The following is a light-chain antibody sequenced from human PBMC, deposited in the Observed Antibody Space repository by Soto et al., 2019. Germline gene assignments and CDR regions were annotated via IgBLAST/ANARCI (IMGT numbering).Light chain of an antibody. CDR1: ETVNTN. CDR2: GAS. Sequence: EIVMTQSPATLSVPPGGRATLSCRANETVNTNLAWFQHRPGQAPQLLLYGASTRATGIPGRFRGSGSGTEFTLTIDSLQSEDFAVYYCQQYNGWPWGTFGGGTKVEIK. CDR3: QQYNGWPWGT. V-gene: IGKV3-15*01. J-gene: IGKJ4*01.